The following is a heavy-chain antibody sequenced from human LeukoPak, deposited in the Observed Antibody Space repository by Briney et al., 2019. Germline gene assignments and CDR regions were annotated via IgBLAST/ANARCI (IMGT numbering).Heavy chain of an antibody. V-gene: IGHV4-34*01. J-gene: IGHJ5*02. CDR2: INRSGST. Sequence: TPSETLSLTCGVNGGSLGGYYWSWVRQTPGKGLVWIGEINRSGSTNYNPSLERRVTISIDTSKKEVSLKLTSVTAADTAVYYCARVEGAEPDYCSSTSCYRALHWFDPWGQGTLVTVSS. CDR1: GGSLGGYY. CDR3: ARVEGAEPDYCSSTSCYRALHWFDP. D-gene: IGHD2-2*01.